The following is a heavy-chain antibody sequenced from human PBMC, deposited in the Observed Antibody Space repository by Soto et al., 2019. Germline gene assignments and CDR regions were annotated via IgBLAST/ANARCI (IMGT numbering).Heavy chain of an antibody. Sequence: QVQLVESGGGVVQPGRSLRLSCAASGFTFSSYGMHWVRQAPGKGLEWVAVISYDGSNKYYADSVKGRFTISRDNSKNTLYLQMNSLRAEDTAVYYCAKEGLLWFGELPFDYWGQGTLVTVSS. J-gene: IGHJ4*02. D-gene: IGHD3-10*01. V-gene: IGHV3-30*18. CDR3: AKEGLLWFGELPFDY. CDR1: GFTFSSYG. CDR2: ISYDGSNK.